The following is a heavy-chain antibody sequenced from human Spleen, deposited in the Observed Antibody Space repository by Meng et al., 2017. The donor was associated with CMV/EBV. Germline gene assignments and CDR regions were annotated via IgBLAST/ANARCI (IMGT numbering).Heavy chain of an antibody. CDR2: INHSGNT. CDR3: ASGRRWQQLRSGGYRFNH. J-gene: IGHJ5*02. Sequence: LLHQCGAVLLRPWPALPLPSAVLAVSFVGSCWAWIRQPPGKWLEWIGGINHSGNTNYNPSLKSRVTPSVNTSMTQSVQKLSTLTAADPAVYYCASGRRWQQLRSGGYRFNHWGQGTLVTVSS. CDR1: AVSFVGSC. V-gene: IGHV4-34*01. D-gene: IGHD6-13*01.